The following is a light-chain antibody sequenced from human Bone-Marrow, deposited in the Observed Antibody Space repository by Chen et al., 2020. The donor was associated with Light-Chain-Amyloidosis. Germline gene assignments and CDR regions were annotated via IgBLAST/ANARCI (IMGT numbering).Light chain of an antibody. CDR2: DDS. V-gene: IGLV3-21*02. CDR3: QVWDRSSDRPV. Sequence: SYVLTQPSSVSVAPGQTATIACGGNNIGSTSVHWYQQTPGQAPLLVVYDDSDRPSGIPARLSGSNSGNTATLTISRVEAGDEGAYYCQVWDRSSDRPVFGGGTKLTVL. J-gene: IGLJ3*02. CDR1: NIGSTS.